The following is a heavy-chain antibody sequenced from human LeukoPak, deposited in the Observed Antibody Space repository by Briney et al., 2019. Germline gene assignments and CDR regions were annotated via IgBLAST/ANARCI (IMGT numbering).Heavy chain of an antibody. CDR3: ARVTVTSYYYMDV. CDR2: ISSSSSYI. D-gene: IGHD4-17*01. V-gene: IGHV3-21*03. J-gene: IGHJ6*03. Sequence: GGSLRLSCAASGFTFSSYSMNWVRQAPGKGLEWVSSISSSSSYIYYADSVKGRFTISRDNAKNSLYLQMNSLRAEDTAVYYCARVTVTSYYYMDVWGKGTTVTVSS. CDR1: GFTFSSYS.